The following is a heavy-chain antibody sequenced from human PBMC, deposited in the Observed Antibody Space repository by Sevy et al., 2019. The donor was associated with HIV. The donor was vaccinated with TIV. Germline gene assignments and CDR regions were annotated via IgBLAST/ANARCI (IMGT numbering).Heavy chain of an antibody. CDR2: ISFDGSNK. D-gene: IGHD4-4*01. CDR1: GFPFSSYS. J-gene: IGHJ1*01. V-gene: IGHV3-30-3*01. Sequence: GGSLRLSCAASGFPFSSYSLHWVRQAPGKGLEWVATISFDGSNKYYTDSVKGRFSISRDNSKKSLYLQMSGLRPEDTAVYYCVFERLSSNVAEYFHNWGQGTLVTVSS. CDR3: VFERLSSNVAEYFHN.